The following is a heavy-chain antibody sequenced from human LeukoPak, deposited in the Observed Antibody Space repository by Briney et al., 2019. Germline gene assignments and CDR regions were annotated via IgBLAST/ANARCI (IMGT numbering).Heavy chain of an antibody. D-gene: IGHD6-13*01. V-gene: IGHV4-39*01. CDR3: VTYSSSWAWFDS. CDR1: GGSISSSSYY. J-gene: IGHJ5*01. CDR2: IYYSGST. Sequence: SETLSLTCTVSGGSISSSSYYWGWIRQPPGKGLEWIGSIYYSGSTYYNPSLKSRVTISVDTSKNQFSLKLSSVTAADTAVYYCVTYSSSWAWFDSWGQGTLVTVSS.